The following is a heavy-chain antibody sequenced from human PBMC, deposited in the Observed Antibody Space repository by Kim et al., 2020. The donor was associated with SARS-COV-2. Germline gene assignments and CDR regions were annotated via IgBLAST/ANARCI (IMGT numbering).Heavy chain of an antibody. CDR1: GYTFTSYY. CDR3: ARDVFPGDGNADYYYYGMDV. CDR2: INPSGGST. D-gene: IGHD3-16*01. V-gene: IGHV1-46*01. Sequence: ASVKVSCKASGYTFTSYYMHWVRQAPGQGLEWVGIINPSGGSTSYAQKFQGRVTMTRDTSTSTVYMELSSLRSEDTAVYYCARDVFPGDGNADYYYYGMDVWGQGTTVTVSS. J-gene: IGHJ6*02.